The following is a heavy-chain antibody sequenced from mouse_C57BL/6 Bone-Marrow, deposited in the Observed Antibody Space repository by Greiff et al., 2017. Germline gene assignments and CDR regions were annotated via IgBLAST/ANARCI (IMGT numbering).Heavy chain of an antibody. V-gene: IGHV1-55*01. J-gene: IGHJ3*01. D-gene: IGHD2-5*01. CDR1: GYTFTSYW. CDR2: IYPGSGST. Sequence: QVQLQQSGAELVKPGASVKMSCKASGYTFTSYWITWVKQRPGQGLEWIGDIYPGSGSTNYNEKFKSKATLTVDTSSSTAYMQLSSLTSEDSAVXYCARDYSNYFAWFAYWGQGTLVTVSA. CDR3: ARDYSNYFAWFAY.